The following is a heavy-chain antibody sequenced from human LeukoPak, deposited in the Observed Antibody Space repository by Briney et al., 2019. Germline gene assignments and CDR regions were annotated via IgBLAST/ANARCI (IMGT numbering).Heavy chain of an antibody. D-gene: IGHD4-17*01. J-gene: IGHJ6*03. CDR1: GFTFDDYA. CDR3: ARETVTTTFYYYYYYMDV. V-gene: IGHV3-9*01. Sequence: GGSLRLSCAASGFTFDDYAMHWVRQAPGKGLEWVSGISWNSGSIGYVDSVKGRFTISRDNAKNSLYLQMNSLRAEDTAVYYCARETVTTTFYYYYYYMDVWGKGTTVTVSS. CDR2: ISWNSGSI.